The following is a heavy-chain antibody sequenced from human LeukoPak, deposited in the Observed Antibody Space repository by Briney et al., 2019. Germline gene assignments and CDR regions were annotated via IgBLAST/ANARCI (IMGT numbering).Heavy chain of an antibody. CDR1: GYSFTGYY. CDR2: INPNSGGT. Sequence: ASVKVSCKASGYSFTGYYMHWVRQAPGQGLEWMGWINPNSGGTNNAQKFQGRVTMTRDTSTSTAYMELIRLRSDDTAVYYCAISYYYDSSGYTFDYWGQGTLVTVSS. V-gene: IGHV1-2*02. J-gene: IGHJ4*02. CDR3: AISYYYDSSGYTFDY. D-gene: IGHD3-22*01.